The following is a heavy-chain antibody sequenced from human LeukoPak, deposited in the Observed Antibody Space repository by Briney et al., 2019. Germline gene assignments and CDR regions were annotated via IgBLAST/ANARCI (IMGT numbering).Heavy chain of an antibody. D-gene: IGHD3-3*02. CDR2: IYTSGST. Sequence: SEILSLTCTVSGGSISSYYWSWIRQPPGKGLEWIGYIYTSGSTNYNPSLKSRVTISVDTSKNQFSLKLSSVTAADTAVYYCARHAAGAFRFPSDPWGQGTLVTVSS. J-gene: IGHJ5*02. CDR1: GGSISSYY. V-gene: IGHV4-4*09. CDR3: ARHAAGAFRFPSDP.